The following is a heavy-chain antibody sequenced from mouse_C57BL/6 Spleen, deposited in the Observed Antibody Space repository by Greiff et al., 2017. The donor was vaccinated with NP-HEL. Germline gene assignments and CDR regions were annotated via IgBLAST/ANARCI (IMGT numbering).Heavy chain of an antibody. V-gene: IGHV5-4*01. Sequence: EVHLVESGGGLVKPGGSLKLSCAASGFTFSSYAMSWVRQTPEKRLEWVATISDGGSYTYYPDNVKGRFTISRDNAKNNLYLQMSHLKSEDTAMYYCARSGYCIDYWGQGTTLTVSS. CDR1: GFTFSSYA. CDR2: ISDGGSYT. D-gene: IGHD2-3*01. CDR3: ARSGYCIDY. J-gene: IGHJ2*01.